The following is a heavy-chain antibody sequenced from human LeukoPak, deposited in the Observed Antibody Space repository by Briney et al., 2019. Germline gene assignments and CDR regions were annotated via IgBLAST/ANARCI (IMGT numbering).Heavy chain of an antibody. V-gene: IGHV4-59*01. CDR2: IYYSGST. J-gene: IGHJ5*02. D-gene: IGHD5-18*01. CDR1: GGSISSYY. CDR3: ARGRYSYGYLNH. Sequence: PSETLSLTCTVSGGSISSYYWSWIRQPPGKGLEWIGYIYYSGSTNYNPSLKSRVTISVDTSKNQFSLKLSSVTAADTAVYYCARGRYSYGYLNHWGQGTLVTVSS.